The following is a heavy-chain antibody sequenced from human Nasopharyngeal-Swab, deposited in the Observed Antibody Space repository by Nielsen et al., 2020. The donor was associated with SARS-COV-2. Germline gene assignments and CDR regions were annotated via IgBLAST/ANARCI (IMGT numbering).Heavy chain of an antibody. CDR3: AGVSMDFDY. Sequence: SETLSLTCTVSGGSISNSSYYWGWIRQPPGKGLEWIGSIYYSGSTYYNPSLKSRVTISVDTSKNQFSLKLSSVTAADTAVYYCAGVSMDFDYWGQGTLVTVSS. V-gene: IGHV4-39*01. CDR2: IYYSGST. J-gene: IGHJ4*02. D-gene: IGHD5-24*01. CDR1: GGSISNSSYY.